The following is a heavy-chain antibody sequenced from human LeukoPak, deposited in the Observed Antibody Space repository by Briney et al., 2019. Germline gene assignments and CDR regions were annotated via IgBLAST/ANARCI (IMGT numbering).Heavy chain of an antibody. CDR2: IYPGDSDI. CDR1: GYSFPRYW. CDR3: ARCPITGTYWLFDY. J-gene: IGHJ4*02. V-gene: IGHV5-51*01. Sequence: GESLKISCKGSGYSFPRYWIGWVRQMPGKGLEWMAIIYPGDSDIRYSPSFQGQVTISADKSISTAYLQWSSLKASDTAMYYCARCPITGTYWLFDYWGQGTLVTVSS. D-gene: IGHD1-7*01.